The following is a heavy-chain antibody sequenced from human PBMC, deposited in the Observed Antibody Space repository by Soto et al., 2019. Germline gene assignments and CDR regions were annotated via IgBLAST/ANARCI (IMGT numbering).Heavy chain of an antibody. CDR1: GDIFSGYS. V-gene: IGHV1-69*12. CDR2: IIPLFGST. J-gene: IGHJ4*02. D-gene: IGHD5-12*01. CDR3: ARDLGTGYDSGDY. Sequence: QVQLVQSGAEVKKPGSSVKVSCTASGDIFSGYSISWVRQAPGQGLEWMGGIIPLFGSTNYAPKFQGRDTITADQSTNTGYMELSSLKSEDTVVYYCARDLGTGYDSGDYWGQGTLVTVSS.